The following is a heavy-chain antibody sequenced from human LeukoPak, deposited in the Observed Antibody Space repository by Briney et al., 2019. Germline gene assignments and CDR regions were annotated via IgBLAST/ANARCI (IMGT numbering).Heavy chain of an antibody. CDR2: INPNSGGT. CDR3: ARGGIAEAGIMPRDAFDI. CDR1: GYTFTGYY. Sequence: GASVKVSCKASGYTFTGYYMHWVRQAPGQGLEWMGWINPNSGGTNYAQKFQGRVTMTRDTSISTAYMELSRLRSDDTAVYCCARGGIAEAGIMPRDAFDIWGQGTMVTVSS. J-gene: IGHJ3*02. V-gene: IGHV1-2*02. D-gene: IGHD6-19*01.